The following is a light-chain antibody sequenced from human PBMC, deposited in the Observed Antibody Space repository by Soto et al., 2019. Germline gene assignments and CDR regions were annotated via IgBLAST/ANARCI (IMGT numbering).Light chain of an antibody. Sequence: SALNQPASVTGSPRQSTTISCTGTSSDVGHYNEVSWYQQRPGRAPKLLIYDVTNRPSGVSNRFSGSKSGNTASLTISGLQAEDEAYYFCSSHATGSTLIFGGGTKVTVL. V-gene: IGLV2-14*03. CDR3: SSHATGSTLI. J-gene: IGLJ2*01. CDR2: DVT. CDR1: SSDVGHYNE.